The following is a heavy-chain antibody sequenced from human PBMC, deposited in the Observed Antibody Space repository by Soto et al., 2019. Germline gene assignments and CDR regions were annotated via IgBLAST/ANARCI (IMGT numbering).Heavy chain of an antibody. CDR2: IIPIFGTA. CDR1: GGTFSSYA. Sequence: GASVKVSCKASGGTFSSYAISWVRQAPGQGLEWMGGIIPIFGTANYAQKFQGRVTITADESTSTAYMELSSLRSEDTAVYYCARDRDSYAPYYFDYWGQGTLVTVSS. CDR3: ARDRDSYAPYYFDY. D-gene: IGHD5-18*01. V-gene: IGHV1-69*13. J-gene: IGHJ4*02.